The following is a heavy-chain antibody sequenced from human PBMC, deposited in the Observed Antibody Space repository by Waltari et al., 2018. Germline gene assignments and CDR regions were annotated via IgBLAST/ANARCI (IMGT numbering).Heavy chain of an antibody. D-gene: IGHD2-8*02. CDR1: GGSFSGYY. CDR3: VRLEDCSGPGGNCYSGDSFALDV. V-gene: IGHV4-34*02. J-gene: IGHJ6*02. CDR2: INHAGNR. Sequence: QVQLQQWGAGLLQPSETLSLTCAVYGGSFSGYYWGWLRQSPGKGLEWIGEINHAGNRNYNPSLRSLVTMFVETSRSQFSLKLSSMTAADTALYYCVRLEDCSGPGGNCYSGDSFALDVWGQGTTVTVS.